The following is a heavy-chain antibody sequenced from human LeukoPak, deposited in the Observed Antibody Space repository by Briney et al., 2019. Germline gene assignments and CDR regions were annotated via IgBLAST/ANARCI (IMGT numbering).Heavy chain of an antibody. CDR2: ISYDGSNK. D-gene: IGHD2-2*01. CDR1: GFTFSSYA. Sequence: GRSLRLSCAASGFTFSSYAMHWVRQAPGKGLEWVAVISYDGSNKYYADSVKGRFTISRDNSKNTLYLQMNSLRAEDTAVYYCAKDPRPRIVVVPAAIWYWGQGTLVTVSS. J-gene: IGHJ4*02. CDR3: AKDPRPRIVVVPAAIWY. V-gene: IGHV3-30-3*01.